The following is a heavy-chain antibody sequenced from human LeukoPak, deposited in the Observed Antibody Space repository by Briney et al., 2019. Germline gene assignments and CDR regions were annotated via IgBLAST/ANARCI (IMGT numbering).Heavy chain of an antibody. Sequence: ASVKVSCKASGYTFTSYYMHWVRQAPGQGLEWMGWINPNSGGTNYAQKFQGRVTMTRDTSISTAYMELSRLRSDDTAVYYCARDGITGKGYYYYYMDVWGKGTTVTVSS. CDR3: ARDGITGKGYYYYYMDV. CDR1: GYTFTSYY. D-gene: IGHD1-20*01. V-gene: IGHV1-2*02. CDR2: INPNSGGT. J-gene: IGHJ6*03.